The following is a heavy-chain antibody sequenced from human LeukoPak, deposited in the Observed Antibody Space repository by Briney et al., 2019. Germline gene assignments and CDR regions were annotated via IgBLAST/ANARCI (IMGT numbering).Heavy chain of an antibody. CDR2: ISGDGGST. Sequence: PGASLRLSCAASGFTFDDYAMHWVRQAPGKGLEWVSLISGDGGSTYYADSVKGRFTISRDNSKNSLYLQMNSLRTEDTALYYCAKDYSDSSGAGFFDYWGQGTLVSVSS. CDR1: GFTFDDYA. J-gene: IGHJ4*02. CDR3: AKDYSDSSGAGFFDY. V-gene: IGHV3-43*02. D-gene: IGHD3-22*01.